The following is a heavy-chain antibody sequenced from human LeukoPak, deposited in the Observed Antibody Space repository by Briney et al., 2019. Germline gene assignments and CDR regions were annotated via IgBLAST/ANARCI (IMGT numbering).Heavy chain of an antibody. CDR1: GGSISSYY. D-gene: IGHD1-26*01. Sequence: SETLSLTCTVSGGSISSYYWSWIRQPPGKGLEWIGYIYTSGSTNYNPSPKSRVTISIDTSKNQFSLKLSPVTAADTAVYSCARNKLRVGACDIWGQGTMVTVSS. CDR2: IYTSGST. V-gene: IGHV4-4*09. J-gene: IGHJ3*02. CDR3: ARNKLRVGACDI.